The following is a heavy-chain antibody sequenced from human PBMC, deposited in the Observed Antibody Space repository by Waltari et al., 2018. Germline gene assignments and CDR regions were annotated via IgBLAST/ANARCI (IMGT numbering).Heavy chain of an antibody. Sequence: QVQLQESGPGLVKPSQTLSLTCTVSGGSISSGGYYWSWIRQHPGKGLEWIGYIYYSGSTYNNQSLKRRVTISVDTSKNQFSLKRSAVTAADTAVYYCARGYCSGGSCYSVRYYDDYMDVWGKGTTVTVSS. CDR1: GGSISSGGYY. CDR2: IYYSGST. CDR3: ARGYCSGGSCYSVRYYDDYMDV. V-gene: IGHV4-31*03. D-gene: IGHD2-15*01. J-gene: IGHJ6*03.